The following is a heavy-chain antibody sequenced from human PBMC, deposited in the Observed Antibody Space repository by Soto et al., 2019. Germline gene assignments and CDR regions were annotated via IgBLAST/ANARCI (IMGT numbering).Heavy chain of an antibody. CDR1: GFTFSSYW. V-gene: IGHV3-7*05. CDR3: ATPTGISGSTSCYF. J-gene: IGHJ4*02. Sequence: PGGSLRLSCAASGFTFSSYWMSWVRQAPGKGLEWVANIKQDGSEKYYVDSVKGRFTISRDNAKNSLYLQMNSLRAEDTAVYYCATPTGISGSTSCYFWGQGTLVTVSS. D-gene: IGHD2-2*01. CDR2: IKQDGSEK.